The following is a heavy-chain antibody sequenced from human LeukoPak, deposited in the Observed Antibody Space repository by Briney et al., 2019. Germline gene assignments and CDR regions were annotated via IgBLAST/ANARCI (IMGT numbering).Heavy chain of an antibody. J-gene: IGHJ5*02. CDR2: VYTSGST. D-gene: IGHD4/OR15-4a*01. CDR1: GTSISNYY. V-gene: IGHV4-4*07. CDR3: VRESLEDYDWFDP. Sequence: PSETLSLTCSVSGTSISNYYWSWIRQPAGKGLEWVGRVYTSGSTNYNPSLKSRVTMSVNTSKNQFSLKLSSVTAADTAVYYCVRESLEDYDWFDPWGQGTLVTVSS.